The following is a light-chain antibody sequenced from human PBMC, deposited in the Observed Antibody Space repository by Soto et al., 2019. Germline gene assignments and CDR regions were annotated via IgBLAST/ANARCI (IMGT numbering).Light chain of an antibody. Sequence: IQLTQSPSSLSASVGDSVTITCRASQGISRYLSWYQQKPGRAPKLLISAASTLQSGVPARFSGSGPGTDFTLSITSLQPEDFATYYCQQLNTYPVNFAGGTKVDIK. V-gene: IGKV1-9*01. CDR1: QGISRY. J-gene: IGKJ4*01. CDR3: QQLNTYPVN. CDR2: AAS.